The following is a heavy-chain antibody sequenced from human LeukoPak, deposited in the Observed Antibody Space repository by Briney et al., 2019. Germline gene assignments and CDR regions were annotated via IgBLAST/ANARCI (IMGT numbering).Heavy chain of an antibody. Sequence: PSETLSLTCTVSGGSISSGGYYWSWIRQPPGKGLEWIGYIYHSGSTYYNPSLKGRVTISVDRSKNQFSLKLSSVTAADTAVYYCARGVAAAGTAGNWFDPWGQGTLVTVSS. CDR2: IYHSGST. D-gene: IGHD6-13*01. J-gene: IGHJ5*02. CDR3: ARGVAAAGTAGNWFDP. CDR1: GGSISSGGYY. V-gene: IGHV4-30-2*01.